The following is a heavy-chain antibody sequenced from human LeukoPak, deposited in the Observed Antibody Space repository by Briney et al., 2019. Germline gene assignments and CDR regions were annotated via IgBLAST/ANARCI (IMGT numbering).Heavy chain of an antibody. CDR2: ISSSGSTI. V-gene: IGHV3-48*03. Sequence: PGGSLRLSCAASGFTFSSYEMNWVRQAPGKGLEWVSYISSSGSTIYYADSVKGRFTISGDNAKNSLYLQMNSLRAEDTAVYYCARVIAAAVYYFDYWGQGTLVTVSS. J-gene: IGHJ4*02. CDR3: ARVIAAAVYYFDY. CDR1: GFTFSSYE. D-gene: IGHD6-13*01.